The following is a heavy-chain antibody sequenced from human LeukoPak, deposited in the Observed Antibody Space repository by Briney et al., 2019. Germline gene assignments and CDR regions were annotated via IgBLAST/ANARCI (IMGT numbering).Heavy chain of an antibody. CDR2: ISYDGSNK. CDR1: GFTFSSYA. CDR3: ARAPAWAVAGYFDY. V-gene: IGHV3-30*04. Sequence: PGGSLSLSCAASGFTFSSYAMHWVRQAPGKGLEWVAVISYDGSNKYYADSVKGRFTISRDNSKNTLYLQMNSLRAEDTAVYYCARAPAWAVAGYFDYWGQGTLVTVSS. J-gene: IGHJ4*02. D-gene: IGHD6-19*01.